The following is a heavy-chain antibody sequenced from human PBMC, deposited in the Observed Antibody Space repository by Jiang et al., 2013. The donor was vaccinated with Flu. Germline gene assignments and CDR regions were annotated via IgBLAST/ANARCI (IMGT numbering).Heavy chain of an antibody. Sequence: VRQAPGQGLEWMGIINPSGGSTSYAQKFQGRVTMTRDTSTSTVYMELSSLRSEDTAVYYCARGVVIAIPPSDDAFDIWGQGTMVTVSS. CDR3: ARGVVIAIPPSDDAFDI. D-gene: IGHD2-21*01. CDR2: INPSGGST. J-gene: IGHJ3*02. V-gene: IGHV1-46*01.